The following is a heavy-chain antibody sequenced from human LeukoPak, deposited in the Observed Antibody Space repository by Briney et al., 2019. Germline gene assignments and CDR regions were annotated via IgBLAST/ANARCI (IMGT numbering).Heavy chain of an antibody. D-gene: IGHD6-13*01. Sequence: WVSAISGSGGSTYYADSVKGQFTISRDNSKNTLYLQMNSLRAEDTAVYYCAKDLEQQLATDWGQGTLVTVSS. J-gene: IGHJ4*02. CDR3: AKDLEQQLATD. CDR2: ISGSGGST. V-gene: IGHV3-23*01.